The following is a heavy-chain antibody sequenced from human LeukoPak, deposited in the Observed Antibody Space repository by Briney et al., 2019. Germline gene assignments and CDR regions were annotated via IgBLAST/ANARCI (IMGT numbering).Heavy chain of an antibody. CDR2: INHSGST. CDR1: GDSISSGSYS. Sequence: PSETLSLTCAVSGDSISSGSYSWSWIRQPPGKGLEWIGEINHSGSTNYNPSLKSRVTISVDTSKNQFSLKLSSVTAADTAVYYCARGRAQSIAARRGAGGYYYYMDVWGKGTTVTVSS. V-gene: IGHV4-39*07. J-gene: IGHJ6*03. CDR3: ARGRAQSIAARRGAGGYYYYMDV. D-gene: IGHD6-6*01.